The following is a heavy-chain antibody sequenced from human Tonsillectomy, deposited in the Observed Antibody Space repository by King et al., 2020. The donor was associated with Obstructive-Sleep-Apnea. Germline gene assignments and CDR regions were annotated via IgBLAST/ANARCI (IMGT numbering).Heavy chain of an antibody. CDR3: ARDLFYYNSGRSDEDTFDI. CDR2: SSGHNGDT. D-gene: IGHD3-10*01. Sequence: VQLVESGGEVKKPGASVRVSCKASGYNFKTYGLSWVRQAHGQGLEWMGWSSGHNGDTNYAQRLRGRVVMTANTTTSTAYKELRKLTPDDKAVDYCARDLFYYNSGRSDEDTFDIWGQGTMVTVSS. V-gene: IGHV1-18*01. CDR1: GYNFKTYG. J-gene: IGHJ3*02.